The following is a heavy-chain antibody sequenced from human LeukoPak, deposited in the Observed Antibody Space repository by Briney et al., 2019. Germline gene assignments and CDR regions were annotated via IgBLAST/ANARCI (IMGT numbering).Heavy chain of an antibody. Sequence: GGSLRLSCAASGFTFSSYSMNRVRQAPGKGLEWVSFISSSSSTIYYADSVKGRFTISRDNAKNSLYLQMNSLRAEDTAVYYCARGSASPYYYDSSGSFGYWGQGTLVTVST. CDR3: ARGSASPYYYDSSGSFGY. V-gene: IGHV3-48*04. J-gene: IGHJ4*02. D-gene: IGHD3-22*01. CDR2: ISSSSSTI. CDR1: GFTFSSYS.